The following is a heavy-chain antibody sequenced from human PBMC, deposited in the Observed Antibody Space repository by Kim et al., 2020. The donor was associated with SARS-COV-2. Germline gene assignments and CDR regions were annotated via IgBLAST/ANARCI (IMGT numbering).Heavy chain of an antibody. CDR2: IKTKAKRYTT. D-gene: IGHD2-15*01. Sequence: GGSLRLSCAASGFTFSDQYMDWVRQAPGKGLEWVGRIKTKAKRYTTEYAASVKGRFTISRDDSENSLYLQLNSLETEDTAVYYCGSSGSCSGGSCYTDNWGQGTLVTVSS. J-gene: IGHJ4*02. CDR1: GFTFSDQY. CDR3: GSSGSCSGGSCYTDN. V-gene: IGHV3-72*01.